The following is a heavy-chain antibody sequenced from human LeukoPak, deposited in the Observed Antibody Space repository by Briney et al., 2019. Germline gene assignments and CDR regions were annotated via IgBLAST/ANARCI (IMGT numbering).Heavy chain of an antibody. CDR2: INYSGRT. Sequence: SETLSLTCIVSSGSMSSNSYYWRWIRQPPGKGLQWIGSINYSGRTHYNPSLKSPLPITLDTSKHQFSLKVNSVTAADTAVYYCARRNRNYENWFDPWGQGTLVTVSS. CDR1: SGSMSSNSYY. V-gene: IGHV4-39*01. CDR3: ARRNRNYENWFDP. J-gene: IGHJ5*02. D-gene: IGHD1-7*01.